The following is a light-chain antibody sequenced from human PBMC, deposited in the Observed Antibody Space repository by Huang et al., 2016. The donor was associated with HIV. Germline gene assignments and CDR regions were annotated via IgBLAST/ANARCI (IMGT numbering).Light chain of an antibody. V-gene: IGKV1-39*01. CDR2: GAS. CDR3: QQSFNTPPYT. Sequence: DIQMTQSPSSLSASVGDRVTITCRASQTIITYLNWYQQKPGKAPKLLIYGASSLHSGVPSRFIGSGSVTDFTLTISSLQPDDFATYYCQQSFNTPPYTFGQGTKLEIK. CDR1: QTIITY. J-gene: IGKJ2*01.